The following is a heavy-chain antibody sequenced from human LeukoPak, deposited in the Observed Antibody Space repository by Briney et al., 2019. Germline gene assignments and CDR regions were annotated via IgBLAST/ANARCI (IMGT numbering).Heavy chain of an antibody. CDR1: GLSVSSNY. V-gene: IGHV3-66*01. Sequence: XGSLRLSCVASGLSVSSNYMSWVRQAXGKGLEWVSVIYRDGSSYYAESVKGRFTISRDNSKNTLYIQMNSLRAEDTAVYYCARSFYDILIGYYQYFDYWGQGTLVTVSS. CDR3: ARSFYDILIGYYQYFDY. CDR2: IYRDGSS. J-gene: IGHJ4*02. D-gene: IGHD3-9*01.